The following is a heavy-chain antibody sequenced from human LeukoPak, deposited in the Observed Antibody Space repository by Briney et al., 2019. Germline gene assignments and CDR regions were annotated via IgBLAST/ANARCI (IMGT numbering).Heavy chain of an antibody. V-gene: IGHV3-53*04. D-gene: IGHD3-10*01. J-gene: IGHJ6*02. CDR3: ARDRVDITMVRGVMSAKYYYYGMDV. CDR1: GFTFSSYW. CDR2: VYSGGST. Sequence: GGSLRLSCAASGFTFSSYWMSWVRQAPGKGLEWVSVVYSGGSTYYADSVKGRFTISRHNSKNTLYLQMNSLRAEDTAVYYCARDRVDITMVRGVMSAKYYYYGMDVWGQGTTVTVSS.